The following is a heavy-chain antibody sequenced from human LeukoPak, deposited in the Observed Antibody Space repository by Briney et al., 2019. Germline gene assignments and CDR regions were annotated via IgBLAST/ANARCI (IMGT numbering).Heavy chain of an antibody. CDR2: INPNSGGT. Sequence: ASVKVSCKASGYTFTGYYMHWVRQAPGQGLEWMGWINPNSGGTNYAQKFQGRVTMTRDTSISTAYMELSRLRSDDTAVYYCARGLGSGAVTIFGVVISRYGMDVWGQGTTVTVSS. V-gene: IGHV1-2*02. CDR3: ARGLGSGAVTIFGVVISRYGMDV. CDR1: GYTFTGYY. D-gene: IGHD3-3*01. J-gene: IGHJ6*02.